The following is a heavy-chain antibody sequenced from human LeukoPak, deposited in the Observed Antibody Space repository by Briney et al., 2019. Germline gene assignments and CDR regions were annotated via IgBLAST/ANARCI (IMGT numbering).Heavy chain of an antibody. CDR3: ARDGYGSGTFDY. D-gene: IGHD3-10*01. CDR2: INRSSSYK. J-gene: IGHJ4*02. Sequence: AGTLRLSCAASGFTFSDNNMSWLRHAQGKELKSSSYINRSSSYKNYADYVKARFTISRDNAKNSLYLQMNSLRAEDTAVYYCARDGYGSGTFDYWGQGTLVTVSS. CDR1: GFTFSDNN. V-gene: IGHV3-11*06.